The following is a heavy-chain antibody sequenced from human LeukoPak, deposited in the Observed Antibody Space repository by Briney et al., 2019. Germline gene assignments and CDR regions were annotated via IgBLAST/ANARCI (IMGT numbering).Heavy chain of an antibody. CDR3: ARDDDYGDYGEPDAFDI. CDR1: GFTFSSYC. V-gene: IGHV3-21*05. Sequence: PGGSLRLSCAASGFTFSSYCMSWVRQAPGRGLEWVSYISSRSSYINYADSVKGRFTIPRDNAKHSLYLQMNTLRAEDTAVYYCARDDDYGDYGEPDAFDIWGQGTVVTVSS. CDR2: ISSRSSYI. J-gene: IGHJ3*02. D-gene: IGHD4-17*01.